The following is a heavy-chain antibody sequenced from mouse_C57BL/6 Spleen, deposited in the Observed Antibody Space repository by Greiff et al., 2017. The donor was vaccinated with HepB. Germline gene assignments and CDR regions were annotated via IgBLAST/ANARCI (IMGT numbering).Heavy chain of an antibody. D-gene: IGHD1-1*01. V-gene: IGHV1-74*01. CDR3: AIHSVSSPYYAMDY. J-gene: IGHJ4*01. CDR2: IHPSDSDT. Sequence: VQLQQPGAELVKPGASVKVSCKASGYTFTSYWMHWVKQRPGQGLEWIGRIHPSDSDTNYNQKFKGKATLTVDKSSSTAYMQISSLTSEDSAVYYCAIHSVSSPYYAMDYWGQGTSVTVSS. CDR1: GYTFTSYW.